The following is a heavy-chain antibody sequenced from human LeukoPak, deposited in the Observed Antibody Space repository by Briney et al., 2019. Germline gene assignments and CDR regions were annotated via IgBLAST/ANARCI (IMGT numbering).Heavy chain of an antibody. CDR2: ISYDGSKQ. CDR3: ARETPEYD. J-gene: IGHJ4*02. Sequence: GGSLRLSCAASGFTFSSHDMHWVRQAPGKGLEWVAAISYDGSKQLYADSVKGRFTISRDNAKNSLYLQMNSLRDEDTAVYYCARETPEYDWGQGTLVTVSS. V-gene: IGHV3-30*03. CDR1: GFTFSSHD. D-gene: IGHD1-14*01.